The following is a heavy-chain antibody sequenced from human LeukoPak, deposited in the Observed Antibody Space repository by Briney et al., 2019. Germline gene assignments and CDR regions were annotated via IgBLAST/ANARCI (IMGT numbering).Heavy chain of an antibody. CDR2: IKSKTDGGTT. J-gene: IGHJ4*02. V-gene: IGHV3-15*01. Sequence: GGSLRLSCAASGFTFSNAWMSWVRQAPGKGLEWVGCIKSKTDGGTTDYAAPVKGRFTISRDDSKNTLYLQMNSLKTEDTAVYYCTTDEYDYVWGSYRYSGEYYFDYWGQGTLVTVSS. D-gene: IGHD3-16*02. CDR3: TTDEYDYVWGSYRYSGEYYFDY. CDR1: GFTFSNAW.